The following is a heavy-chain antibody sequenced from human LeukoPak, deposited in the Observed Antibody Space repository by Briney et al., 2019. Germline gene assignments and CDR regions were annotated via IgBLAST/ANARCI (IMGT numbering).Heavy chain of an antibody. CDR1: GGSISSSNW. J-gene: IGHJ5*02. V-gene: IGHV4-4*02. D-gene: IGHD3-10*01. Sequence: PSETLSLTCAVSGGSISSSNWWSWVRQPPGKGLEWIGEIYHSGSTNYNPSLKSRVTISVDKSKNQFSLKLSSVTAADTAVYYCARGYYGSGGPGRFDPWGQGTLVTVSS. CDR3: ARGYYGSGGPGRFDP. CDR2: IYHSGST.